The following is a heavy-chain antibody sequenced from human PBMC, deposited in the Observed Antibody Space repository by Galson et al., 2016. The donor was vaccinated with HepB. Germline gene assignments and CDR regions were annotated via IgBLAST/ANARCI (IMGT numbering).Heavy chain of an antibody. CDR2: IYSGGAT. Sequence: LRLSCAASGFTVSNNYMSWVRQAPGKGLEWVSVIYSGGATKYADSVKGRFTISRDDSKNTLYLQMDNLRAEDTALYYCASAPSRGVWGQGTTVTVSS. J-gene: IGHJ6*02. V-gene: IGHV3-66*01. CDR1: GFTVSNNY. CDR3: ASAPSRGV. D-gene: IGHD3-10*01.